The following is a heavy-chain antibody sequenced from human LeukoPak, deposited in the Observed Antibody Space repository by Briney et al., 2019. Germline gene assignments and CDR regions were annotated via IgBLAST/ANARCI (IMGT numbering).Heavy chain of an antibody. Sequence: GASVKVSCKASGGTFSSYAISWVRQAPGQGLEWMGGIIPIFGTANYAQKFQGRVTITADESTSTAYMELSSLRSEDTAVYYCARGGWIVGATTGAFDIWGQGTMVTVSS. V-gene: IGHV1-69*13. CDR1: GGTFSSYA. J-gene: IGHJ3*02. D-gene: IGHD1-26*01. CDR3: ARGGWIVGATTGAFDI. CDR2: IIPIFGTA.